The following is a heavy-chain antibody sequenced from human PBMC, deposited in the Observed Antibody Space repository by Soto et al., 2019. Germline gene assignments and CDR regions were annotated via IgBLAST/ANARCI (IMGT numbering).Heavy chain of an antibody. CDR3: ARARHSGSYYYYYYGMDV. CDR2: INPNSGGT. D-gene: IGHD1-26*01. CDR1: GYTFTGYY. V-gene: IGHV1-2*04. J-gene: IGHJ6*02. Sequence: ASVKVSCKASGYTFTGYYMHWLRQAPGKGLEWRGWINPNSGGTNYAQKFQGWVTMTRDTSISTAYMELSRLRSDDTAVYYCARARHSGSYYYYYYGMDVWGQGTTVTVSS.